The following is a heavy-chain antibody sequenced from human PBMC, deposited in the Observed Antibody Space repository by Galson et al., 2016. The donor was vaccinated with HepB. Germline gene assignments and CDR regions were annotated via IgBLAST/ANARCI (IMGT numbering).Heavy chain of an antibody. J-gene: IGHJ6*02. V-gene: IGHV4-38-2*01. D-gene: IGHD2/OR15-2a*01. CDR2: ISHNGTT. CDR1: GYSINSGYY. Sequence: ETLSLTCAVSGYSINSGYYWGWIRQPPGKGLEWIGGISHNGTTFYKPSLKSRLTISADTFKNQFSLKLTSVTAADTAMYYCARALIEYTLAHFYYYGMDVWGPGTTVTVSS. CDR3: ARALIEYTLAHFYYYGMDV.